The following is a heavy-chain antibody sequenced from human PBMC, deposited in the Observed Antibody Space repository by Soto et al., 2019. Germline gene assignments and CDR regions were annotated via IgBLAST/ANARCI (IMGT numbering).Heavy chain of an antibody. Sequence: PSETLSLTCTVSGASVSSGDYYWSCIRQPPGKGLEWIGYIYSSGGSYYNPSLKGRLTISIDTSKNQFSLKLNSATVADTAIYYCVGTGTTDDYWGRGTLVTVSS. CDR3: VGTGTTDDY. J-gene: IGHJ4*02. D-gene: IGHD1-1*01. CDR1: GASVSSGDYY. CDR2: IYSSGGS. V-gene: IGHV4-30-4*01.